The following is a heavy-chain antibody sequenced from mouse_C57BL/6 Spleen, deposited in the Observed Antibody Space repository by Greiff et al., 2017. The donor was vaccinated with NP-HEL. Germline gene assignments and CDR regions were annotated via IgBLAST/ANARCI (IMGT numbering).Heavy chain of an antibody. CDR1: GYTFTSYW. CDR2: IYPGSGST. J-gene: IGHJ2*01. V-gene: IGHV1-55*01. CDR3: ARFTIYDYDEGFDY. Sequence: QVQLQQPGAELVKPGASVKMSCKASGYTFTSYWITWVKQRPGQGLEWIGDIYPGSGSTNYNEKFKSKATLTVDTSSSTAYMQLSSLTSEDSAVYYCARFTIYDYDEGFDYWGQGTTLTVSS. D-gene: IGHD2-4*01.